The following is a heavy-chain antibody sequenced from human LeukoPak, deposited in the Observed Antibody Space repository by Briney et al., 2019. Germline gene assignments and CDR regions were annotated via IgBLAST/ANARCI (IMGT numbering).Heavy chain of an antibody. CDR1: GFTFSSYA. Sequence: GGSLRLSCAASGFTFSSYAMSWVHQAPGKGLEWVSAISGSGGSTYYADSVKGRFTISRDNSKNTLYLQMNSLRAEDTAVYYCAKGLAAAGRGYFDYWGQGTLVTVSS. CDR2: ISGSGGST. CDR3: AKGLAAAGRGYFDY. V-gene: IGHV3-23*01. D-gene: IGHD6-13*01. J-gene: IGHJ4*02.